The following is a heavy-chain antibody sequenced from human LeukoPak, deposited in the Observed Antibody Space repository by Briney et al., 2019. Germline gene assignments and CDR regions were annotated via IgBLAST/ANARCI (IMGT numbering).Heavy chain of an antibody. V-gene: IGHV4-59*08. D-gene: IGHD3-10*01. CDR3: ARHKPTGSYPLEL. CDR1: RGSISRYY. CDR2: IYFSGRT. J-gene: IGHJ4*02. Sequence: SGALSLTCTVSRGSISRYYCSWLRQSPGKELEWIGHIYFSGRTTCNPSLGSRLTISADTSTSQLALKLSSVTAADTAVYYCARHKPTGSYPLELWGQGTLVTVSS.